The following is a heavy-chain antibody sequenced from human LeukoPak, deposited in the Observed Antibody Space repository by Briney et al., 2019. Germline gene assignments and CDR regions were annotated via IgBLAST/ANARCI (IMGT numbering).Heavy chain of an antibody. CDR2: IRYDGSNK. Sequence: PGGSLRLSCAGSGFSISNSGMHWVRQAPGRGLEWVAFIRYDGSNKYYADSVKGRFTISRDNSKNTLYLQMNSLRAEDTAVYYCAKDVVAYMADSSGYPDYWGQGTLVTVSS. D-gene: IGHD3-22*01. CDR3: AKDVVAYMADSSGYPDY. CDR1: GFSISNSG. J-gene: IGHJ4*02. V-gene: IGHV3-30*02.